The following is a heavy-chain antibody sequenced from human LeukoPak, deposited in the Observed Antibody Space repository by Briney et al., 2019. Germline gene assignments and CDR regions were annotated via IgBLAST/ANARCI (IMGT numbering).Heavy chain of an antibody. CDR1: GGSISSYY. V-gene: IGHV4-4*07. Sequence: SETLSLTCTVSGGSISSYYWSWVRRPAGKGLEWVGRIYTTGTTTYNPSLKSRVTMSVDTSKNQFSLNLTSVTAADTAVYYCARDRTYGGNSGFDYWGQGTLVTVSS. J-gene: IGHJ4*02. CDR3: ARDRTYGGNSGFDY. D-gene: IGHD4-23*01. CDR2: IYTTGTT.